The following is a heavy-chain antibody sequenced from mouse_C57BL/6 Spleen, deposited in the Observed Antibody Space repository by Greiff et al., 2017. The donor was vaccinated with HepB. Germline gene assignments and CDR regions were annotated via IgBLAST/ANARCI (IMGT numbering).Heavy chain of an antibody. Sequence: VQLQQPGAELVKPGASVKLSCKASGYTFTSYWMHWVKQRPGQGLEWIGMIHPNSGSTNYNEKFKSKATLTVDKSSSTAYMQLSSLTSEDSAVYYCARSKFTTVVAFDYWGQGTTLTVSS. V-gene: IGHV1-64*01. CDR3: ARSKFTTVVAFDY. J-gene: IGHJ2*01. D-gene: IGHD1-1*01. CDR1: GYTFTSYW. CDR2: IHPNSGST.